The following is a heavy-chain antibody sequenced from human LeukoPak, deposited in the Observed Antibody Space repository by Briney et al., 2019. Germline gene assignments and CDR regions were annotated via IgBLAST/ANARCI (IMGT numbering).Heavy chain of an antibody. D-gene: IGHD3-10*01. J-gene: IGHJ6*02. CDR2: IGTAGDT. CDR1: GFTFSSYD. Sequence: PGGSLRLSCAASGFTFSSYDMHWVRQATGKGLEWVSAIGTAGDTYYPGSVKGRFTISRENAKNSLYLQMNSLRAGDTAVYYCARGYYGSGSPKYGIDVWGQGTTVTVSS. CDR3: ARGYYGSGSPKYGIDV. V-gene: IGHV3-13*01.